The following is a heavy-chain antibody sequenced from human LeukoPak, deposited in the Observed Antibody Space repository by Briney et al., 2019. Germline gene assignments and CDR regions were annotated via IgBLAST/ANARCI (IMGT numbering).Heavy chain of an antibody. CDR3: AKDGGAAVAGTIDF. J-gene: IGHJ4*02. Sequence: PGGSLRLSCAATGFTFSSYAMHWVRQAPGKGLEWVAVISSDGSHKFYGDPVKGRFTISRDNSKNTPYLQMDSLRAEDTALYYCAKDGGAAVAGTIDFWGQGTLVTVSS. CDR2: ISSDGSHK. CDR1: GFTFSSYA. D-gene: IGHD6-19*01. V-gene: IGHV3-30*18.